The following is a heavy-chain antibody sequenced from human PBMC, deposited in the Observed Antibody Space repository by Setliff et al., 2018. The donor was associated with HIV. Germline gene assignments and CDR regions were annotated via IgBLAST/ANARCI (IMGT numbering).Heavy chain of an antibody. CDR3: ARDRDIVVVPASPQGYYYYMDV. CDR2: IFTSGST. V-gene: IGHV4-4*09. J-gene: IGHJ6*03. CDR1: GGSISSYY. Sequence: SLTCTVSGGSISSYYWSWIRQPPGKGLEWIGYIFTSGSTHYNPSLQSRVTISVDTSKNQFSLKLSSVTAADTAVYYCARDRDIVVVPASPQGYYYYMDVWGKGTTVTVSS. D-gene: IGHD2-2*01.